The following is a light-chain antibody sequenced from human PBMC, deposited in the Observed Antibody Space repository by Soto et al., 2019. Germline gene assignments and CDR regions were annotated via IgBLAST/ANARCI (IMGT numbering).Light chain of an antibody. V-gene: IGLV2-14*01. CDR1: SSDVGGYDY. CDR3: SSHTSGSTRV. CDR2: EVT. J-gene: IGLJ1*01. Sequence: QSVLTQPASVSGSPGQSIAISCTGTSSDVGGYDYVSWYQQQPDKAPKLMIYEVTKRPSGVSNRFSGSKSGNTASLTFSGLKFEDEADYYCSSHTSGSTRVFGTGTKVTVL.